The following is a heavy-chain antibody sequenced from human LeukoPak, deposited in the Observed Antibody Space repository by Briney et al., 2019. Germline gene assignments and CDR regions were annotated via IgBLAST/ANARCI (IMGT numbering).Heavy chain of an antibody. CDR2: ISFSVNTK. J-gene: IGHJ4*02. D-gene: IGHD6-19*01. V-gene: IGHV3-11*04. CDR3: ARGAYSSRWAYFDH. Sequence: GGSLRLSCAASGFIFSNYYLNWVRQAPGKGLEWVSYISFSVNTKYYGDSVKGRFTISRDNAKNSLYLHMDSLRAEDTAVYYCARGAYSSRWAYFDHWGQGTLVTVSS. CDR1: GFIFSNYY.